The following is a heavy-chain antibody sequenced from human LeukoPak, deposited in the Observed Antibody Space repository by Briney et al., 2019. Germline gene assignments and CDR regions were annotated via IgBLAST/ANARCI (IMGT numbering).Heavy chain of an antibody. CDR2: INPNSGGT. Sequence: ASVKVSCKAPGYTFTGYYMHWVRQAPGQGLEWMGWINPNSGGTNYAQKFQGWVTMTRDTSISTAYMELSRLRSDDTAVYYCARDGQWLVPGFDYWGQGTLVTVSS. J-gene: IGHJ4*02. V-gene: IGHV1-2*04. CDR1: GYTFTGYY. CDR3: ARDGQWLVPGFDY. D-gene: IGHD6-19*01.